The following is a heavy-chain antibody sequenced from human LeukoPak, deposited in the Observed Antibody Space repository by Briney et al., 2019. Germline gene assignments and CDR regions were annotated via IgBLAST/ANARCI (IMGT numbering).Heavy chain of an antibody. V-gene: IGHV3-74*01. CDR2: INGDGNRI. J-gene: IGHJ4*02. Sequence: GGSLRLSCAASGFTFSNSWMLWVRQGPGEGLVWVSAINGDGNRIGYADSVKGRFTISRDNAKNTLYLQMNSLRAEDTAVYFCVSGGSYGYRGQGNLVTVSS. D-gene: IGHD1-26*01. CDR1: GFTFSNSW. CDR3: VSGGSYGY.